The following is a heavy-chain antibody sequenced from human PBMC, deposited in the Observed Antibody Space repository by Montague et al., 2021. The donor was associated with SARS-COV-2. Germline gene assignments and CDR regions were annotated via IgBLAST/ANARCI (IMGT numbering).Heavy chain of an antibody. J-gene: IGHJ4*02. CDR3: ARITEVVPFDF. V-gene: IGHV4-59*01. CDR2: VHHSGIT. D-gene: IGHD2-15*01. Sequence: SETLSLTCTVSGASITDFYWSWIRQPPGKGLEWIGYVHHSGITNYNPSLKSRVTISIDTPKSRFSLNLRSVTAADTAVYFCARITEVVPFDFWGQGTLSPSPQ. CDR1: GASITDFY.